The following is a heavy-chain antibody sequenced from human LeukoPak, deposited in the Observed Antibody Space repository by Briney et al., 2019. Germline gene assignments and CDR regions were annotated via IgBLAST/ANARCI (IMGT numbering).Heavy chain of an antibody. CDR1: GFTVSGSA. D-gene: IGHD6-19*01. CDR3: ATLGETSGWYPDH. J-gene: IGHJ4*02. CDR2: VRSKGYNYAT. Sequence: PGGSLRLSCAASGFTVSGSAMHWVRQAPGKGLEWLGRVRSKGYNYATAYAASVKDKVIISRDDSKSTAYLQMSSLKSEATAVYYCATLGETSGWYPDHWGQGTLVTVSS. V-gene: IGHV3-73*01.